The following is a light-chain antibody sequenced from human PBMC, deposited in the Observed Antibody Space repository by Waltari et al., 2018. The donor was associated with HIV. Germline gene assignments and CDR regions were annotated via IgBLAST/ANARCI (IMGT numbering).Light chain of an antibody. Sequence: EIVMTQSPATLSVSPGEGATTSCRASQSVKSNLAWYQQKPGQAPRLLIYDASTRATGIPARFSGSGSGTEFTLTIRSLQSEDFAVYFCQQSNNWPLTVGGGTKVQVK. J-gene: IGKJ4*01. CDR1: QSVKSN. CDR3: QQSNNWPLT. CDR2: DAS. V-gene: IGKV3-15*01.